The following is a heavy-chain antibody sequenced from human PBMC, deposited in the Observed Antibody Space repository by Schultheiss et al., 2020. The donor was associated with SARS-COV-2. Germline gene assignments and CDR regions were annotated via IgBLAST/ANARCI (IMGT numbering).Heavy chain of an antibody. V-gene: IGHV2-70*01. CDR1: GFSLSTSGMC. J-gene: IGHJ6*02. CDR2: IYWDDDK. Sequence: SGPTLVKPTQTLTLTCTFSGFSLSTSGMCVSWIRQPPGKALEWLALIYWDDDKRYSTSLKSRLTISKDTSKSQVVLTMTNMDPVDTATYYCARIARRIAVAGTRNYYYYGMDVWGQGTTVTVSS. CDR3: ARIARRIAVAGTRNYYYYGMDV. D-gene: IGHD6-19*01.